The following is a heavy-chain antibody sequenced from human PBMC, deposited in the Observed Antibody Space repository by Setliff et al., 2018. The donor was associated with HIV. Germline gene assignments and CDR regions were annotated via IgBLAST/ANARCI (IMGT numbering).Heavy chain of an antibody. CDR3: ASHSGSFDY. Sequence: GGSLRLSCAASGLTVSSYYMSWVRQAPGKGLEWVSRISSDGTSKSYADSVKGRFTISRDNAENSLYLQMNSLRAEDTAVYYCASHSGSFDYWGQGTLVTVSS. J-gene: IGHJ4*02. CDR2: ISSDGTSK. CDR1: GLTVSSYY. V-gene: IGHV3-74*01.